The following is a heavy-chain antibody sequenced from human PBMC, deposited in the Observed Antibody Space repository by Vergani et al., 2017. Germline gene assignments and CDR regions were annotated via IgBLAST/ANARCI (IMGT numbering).Heavy chain of an antibody. CDR2: IYTSGST. V-gene: IGHV4-61*02. D-gene: IGHD4-11*01. Sequence: QVQLQESGPGLVKPSQTLSLPCPVSGGSISSGSYYWRWIRQPAGKGLEWIGRIYTSGSTNYNPSLKSRVTMSVDTSKNQFSLKLSSVTAADTAVYYCARDKRLEGYYYYYYMDVWGKGTTVTVSS. CDR1: GGSISSGSYY. CDR3: ARDKRLEGYYYYYYMDV. J-gene: IGHJ6*03.